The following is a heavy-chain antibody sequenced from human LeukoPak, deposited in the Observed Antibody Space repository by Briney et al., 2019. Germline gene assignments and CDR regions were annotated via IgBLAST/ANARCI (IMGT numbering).Heavy chain of an antibody. CDR3: ARERDIGYCSGGSCYSGVFFDY. Sequence: SETLSLTCTVSGGSISSSSYYWGWIRQPPGKGLEWIGSIYYSGSTYYNPPLKSRVTISVDTSKNQFSLKLSSVTAADTAVYYCARERDIGYCSGGSCYSGVFFDYWGQGTLVTVSS. D-gene: IGHD2-15*01. J-gene: IGHJ4*02. CDR2: IYYSGST. V-gene: IGHV4-39*07. CDR1: GGSISSSSYY.